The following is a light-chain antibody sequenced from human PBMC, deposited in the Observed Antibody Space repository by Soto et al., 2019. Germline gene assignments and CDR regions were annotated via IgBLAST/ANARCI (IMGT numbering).Light chain of an antibody. J-gene: IGLJ1*01. Sequence: QSVLTQPASVSGSPGQSITIFCSGTSSDVGSYDLVSWYQHHPGKAPKLMISEATKRPSGVSDRFSGSKSGNTASLTISGLQAEDEADYYCSSYTSSSTLVFGTGTKVTVL. CDR3: SSYTSSSTLV. CDR2: EAT. CDR1: SSDVGSYDL. V-gene: IGLV2-14*02.